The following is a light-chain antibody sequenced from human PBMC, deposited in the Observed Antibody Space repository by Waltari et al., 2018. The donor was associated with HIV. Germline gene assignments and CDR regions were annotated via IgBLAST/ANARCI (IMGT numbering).Light chain of an antibody. V-gene: IGLV1-44*01. J-gene: IGLJ3*02. CDR2: GNT. CDR1: NYNFGKNT. Sequence: QSVLTQPPSASGTAGQTITNSCAGRNYNFGKNTVNRYRHLPGTAPKLLIYGNTQRPSGVPDRFSGSKFGTSASLAISGLQSEDEADYYCAAWDDSRSGEVVFGGGTKLTVV. CDR3: AAWDDSRSGEVV.